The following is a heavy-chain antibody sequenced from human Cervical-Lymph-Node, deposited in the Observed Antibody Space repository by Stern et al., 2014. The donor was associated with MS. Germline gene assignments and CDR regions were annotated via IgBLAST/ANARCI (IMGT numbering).Heavy chain of an antibody. CDR1: GYTFTSYV. V-gene: IGHV1-18*04. Sequence: QMQLVQSGAEVKKPGDSVKVSCKASGYTFTSYVITWVRQAPGQGLEWMGWIPTDNGNAAYAQRLQGRVTMTTDTSTSTAYMELRSLRSDDTAMYFCARMISTNWFDPWGQGTLVTVSS. CDR3: ARMISTNWFDP. J-gene: IGHJ5*02. CDR2: IPTDNGNA. D-gene: IGHD3-22*01.